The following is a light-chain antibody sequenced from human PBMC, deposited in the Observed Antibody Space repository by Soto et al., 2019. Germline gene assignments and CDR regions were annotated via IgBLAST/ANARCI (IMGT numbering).Light chain of an antibody. Sequence: EIVLTQSPGTLSLSPGNRATLSCRTSQSVSSSYLAWYQQKPGQAPRLLIYGASSRATGIPDRFSGSGSGTDFTLTISRLEPEDFAVYYCQQYGSSPGITFGQGTRLEI. CDR2: GAS. V-gene: IGKV3-20*01. J-gene: IGKJ5*01. CDR1: QSVSSSY. CDR3: QQYGSSPGIT.